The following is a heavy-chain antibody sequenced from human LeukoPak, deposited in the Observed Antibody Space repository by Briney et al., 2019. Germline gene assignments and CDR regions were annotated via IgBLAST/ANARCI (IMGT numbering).Heavy chain of an antibody. CDR1: GFTVSSNY. CDR2: IYSGGST. CDR3: ARDRLYYGSGTYYGALKTYYYCMDV. Sequence: TGGSLRLSCAASGFTVSSNYMSWVRQAPGKGLEWVSVIYSGGSTYYADSVKGRFTISRDNAKKSLYLQMNSLRAEDTAVYYCARDRLYYGSGTYYGALKTYYYCMDVWGKGTTVTISS. D-gene: IGHD3-10*01. V-gene: IGHV3-66*01. J-gene: IGHJ6*03.